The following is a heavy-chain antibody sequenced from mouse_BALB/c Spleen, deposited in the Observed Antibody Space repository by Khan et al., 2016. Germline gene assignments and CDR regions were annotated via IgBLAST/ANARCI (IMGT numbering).Heavy chain of an antibody. CDR1: GFTFSDYY. J-gene: IGHJ1*01. V-gene: IGHV5-4*02. Sequence: EVELVESGGGLVKPGGSLKLSCAASGFTFSDYYMYWVRQTPEKRLEWVATISDGGSYTYYPDSVKGRFTISRDNAKNNLYLQMGSLKSEDTAMYYCARDLNWYFDVWGAGTTVTVSS. CDR3: ARDLNWYFDV. CDR2: ISDGGSYT.